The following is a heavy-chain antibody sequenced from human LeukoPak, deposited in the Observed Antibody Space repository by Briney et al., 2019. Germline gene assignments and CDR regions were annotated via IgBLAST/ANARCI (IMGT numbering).Heavy chain of an antibody. Sequence: GGSLRLSCAASGFTFSSYAMHWVRQAPGKGLEWVAVISYDGSNKYYADSVKGRFTISRDNSKNTLYLQMNSLRAEDTAVYYCAKAEGYYYDSSGSNGDYWGQGTLVTVSS. CDR2: ISYDGSNK. D-gene: IGHD3-22*01. CDR1: GFTFSSYA. CDR3: AKAEGYYYDSSGSNGDY. J-gene: IGHJ4*02. V-gene: IGHV3-30*04.